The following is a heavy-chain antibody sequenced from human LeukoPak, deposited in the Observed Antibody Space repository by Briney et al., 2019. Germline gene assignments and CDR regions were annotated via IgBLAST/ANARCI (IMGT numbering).Heavy chain of an antibody. CDR2: ISYDGSNK. J-gene: IGHJ4*02. Sequence: AGGSLRLSCAASGFLFSAYGIHWVRQAPGKGLEWVAVISYDGSNKYYADSVKGRFTISRDNSKNTLYLQMNSLRAEDTAVYYCARDLESSSTSCPDYWGQGTLVTVSS. D-gene: IGHD2-2*01. V-gene: IGHV3-30*03. CDR3: ARDLESSSTSCPDY. CDR1: GFLFSAYG.